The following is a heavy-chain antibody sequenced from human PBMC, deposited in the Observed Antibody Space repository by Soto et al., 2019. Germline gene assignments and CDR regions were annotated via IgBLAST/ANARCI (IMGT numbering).Heavy chain of an antibody. J-gene: IGHJ6*03. D-gene: IGHD1-1*01. CDR3: ARVEWKYYYMDV. V-gene: IGHV1-18*01. CDR2: ISAYNGNT. CDR1: GYTFTSYG. Sequence: GASVKVSCKASGYTFTSYGISWVRQAPGQGLEWMGWISAYNGNTNYARKLQGSVTMTTDTSTSTAYMELRSLRSDDTAVYYCARVEWKYYYMDVWGKGTTVTVSS.